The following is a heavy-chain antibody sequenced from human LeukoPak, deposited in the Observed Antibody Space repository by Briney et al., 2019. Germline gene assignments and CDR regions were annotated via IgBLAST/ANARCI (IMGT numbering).Heavy chain of an antibody. V-gene: IGHV3-23*01. CDR3: AKGRSSWRGYFDY. CDR1: GFTFSSYA. D-gene: IGHD6-13*01. Sequence: GGSLRLACAASGFTFSSYAMSWVRQAPGKGLEWVSAISGSGGSTYYADSVKGRFTISRDNSKNTLYLQMNSLRAEDTAVYYCAKGRSSWRGYFDYWGQGTLVTVSS. CDR2: ISGSGGST. J-gene: IGHJ4*02.